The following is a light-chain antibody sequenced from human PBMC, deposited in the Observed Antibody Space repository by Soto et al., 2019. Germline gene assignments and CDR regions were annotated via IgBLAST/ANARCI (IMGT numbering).Light chain of an antibody. V-gene: IGLV2-18*01. CDR3: TLYTSTGTYV. J-gene: IGLJ1*01. Sequence: QSVLTQPPSVSGSLGQSVTISCTGPSNDIGSFNRVSWYQQSPGTAPKLLIHEVSNRPSGVPDRFSGSKSGNTASLTISGLQPEDEADYYCTLYTSTGTYVFGTGTKLTVL. CDR1: SNDIGSFNR. CDR2: EVS.